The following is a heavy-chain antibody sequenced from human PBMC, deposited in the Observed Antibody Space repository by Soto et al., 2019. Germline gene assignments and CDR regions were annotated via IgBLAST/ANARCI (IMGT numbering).Heavy chain of an antibody. J-gene: IGHJ6*02. CDR2: VIPIYGTP. CDR3: ARAEGSYYYDGMDG. D-gene: IGHD1-26*01. Sequence: SVKFSSKAPGGTLCRYALSWVPQAPGQGLDCMGGVIPIYGTPNCAQKFQGRVTVTAAESTRTAYIEMSSLRSEDAAVYYCARAEGSYYYDGMDGWGQGPTV. V-gene: IGHV1-69*13. CDR1: GGTLCRYA.